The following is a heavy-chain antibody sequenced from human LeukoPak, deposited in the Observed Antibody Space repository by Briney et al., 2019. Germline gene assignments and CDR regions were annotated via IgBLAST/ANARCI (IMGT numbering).Heavy chain of an antibody. J-gene: IGHJ4*02. D-gene: IGHD2-21*01. V-gene: IGHV4-34*01. CDR3: ARRGASGISL. CDR2: INHSGST. CDR1: GGSFSNYY. Sequence: SETLSLTCAVYGGSFSNYYWSWIRQPPGKGLEWIGEINHSGSTNYNPSLKSRVTISIDTSKNQFSLKLSSVTAADTAVYYCARRGASGISLWGQGTLVTVSS.